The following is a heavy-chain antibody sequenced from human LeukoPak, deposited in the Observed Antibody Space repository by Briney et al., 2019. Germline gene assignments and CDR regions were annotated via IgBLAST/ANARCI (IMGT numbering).Heavy chain of an antibody. CDR2: INSDGSST. D-gene: IGHD5-12*01. J-gene: IGHJ4*02. CDR1: GFTFDDYA. CDR3: ARSYEYSRLEITRYFDY. V-gene: IGHV3-74*01. Sequence: GGSLRLSCAASGFTFDDYAMHWVRQAPGKGLVWVSRINSDGSSTSYADSVKGRFTISRDNAKNTLYLQMNSLRAEDTAVYYCARSYEYSRLEITRYFDYWGQGTLVTVSS.